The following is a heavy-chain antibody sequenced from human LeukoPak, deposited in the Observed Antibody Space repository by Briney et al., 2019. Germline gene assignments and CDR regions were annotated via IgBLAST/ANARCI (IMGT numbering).Heavy chain of an antibody. V-gene: IGHV4-34*01. CDR3: ARGRGGGTAMAPYYFDY. CDR2: INHSGST. Sequence: SETLSLTCAVYGGSFSGYYWSWIRQPPGKGLEWIGEINHSGSTNHNPSLKSRVTISVDTSKNQFSLKLSSVTAADTAVYYCARGRGGGTAMAPYYFDYWGQGTLVTVSS. J-gene: IGHJ4*02. D-gene: IGHD5-18*01. CDR1: GGSFSGYY.